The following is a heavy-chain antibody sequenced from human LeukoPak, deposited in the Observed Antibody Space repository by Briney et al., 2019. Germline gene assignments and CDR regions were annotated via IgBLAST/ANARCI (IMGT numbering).Heavy chain of an antibody. D-gene: IGHD3-3*01. J-gene: IGHJ3*02. V-gene: IGHV4-39*07. CDR3: ARGASYYDFWSGYYLDAFDI. Sequence: SSETLSLTCTVSGGSISSSSYYWGWIRQPPGKGLEWIGSIYYSGSTYYNPSLKSLVTISVDTSKNQFSLKLGSVTAADTAVYYCARGASYYDFWSGYYLDAFDIWGQGTMVTVSS. CDR2: IYYSGST. CDR1: GGSISSSSYY.